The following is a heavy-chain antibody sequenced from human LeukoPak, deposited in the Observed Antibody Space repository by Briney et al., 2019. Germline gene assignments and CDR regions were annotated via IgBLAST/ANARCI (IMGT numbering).Heavy chain of an antibody. Sequence: SETLSLTCAVYGGSFSGYYWSWIRQPPGKGLEWIGEINHSGSTYYNPSLKSRVTISVDTSKNQFSLKLSSVTAADTAVYYCAQYGGNPRVDYWGQGTLVTVSS. CDR3: AQYGGNPRVDY. CDR1: GGSFSGYY. J-gene: IGHJ4*02. D-gene: IGHD4-23*01. V-gene: IGHV4-34*01. CDR2: INHSGST.